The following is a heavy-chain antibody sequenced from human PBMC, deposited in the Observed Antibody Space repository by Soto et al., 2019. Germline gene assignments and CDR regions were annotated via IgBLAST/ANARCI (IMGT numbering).Heavy chain of an antibody. CDR3: AREDGGGPFDY. V-gene: IGHV3-23*04. CDR2: ITAAGDT. J-gene: IGHJ4*02. Sequence: VQLVQSGGGLVQPGGSLRLSCAASPFSFSSYAMTWVRQPPGKGLEWVSGITAAGDTDYADSVKGRFTISRDISRNTLYLQMHSLRVDDTAIYFCAREDGGGPFDYWGPGTLVTVSS. D-gene: IGHD2-15*01. CDR1: PFSFSSYA.